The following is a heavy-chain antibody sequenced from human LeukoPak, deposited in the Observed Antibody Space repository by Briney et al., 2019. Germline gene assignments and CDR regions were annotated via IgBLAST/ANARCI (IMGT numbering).Heavy chain of an antibody. CDR2: INHSGST. Sequence: SETLSLTCAVYGGSFSGYYWGWIRQPPGKGLEWIGEINHSGSTNYNPSLKSRVTISVDTSKNQFSLKLSSVTAADTAVYYCASRLWFGVNWFDPWGQGTLVTVSS. V-gene: IGHV4-34*01. CDR3: ASRLWFGVNWFDP. CDR1: GGSFSGYY. D-gene: IGHD3-10*01. J-gene: IGHJ5*02.